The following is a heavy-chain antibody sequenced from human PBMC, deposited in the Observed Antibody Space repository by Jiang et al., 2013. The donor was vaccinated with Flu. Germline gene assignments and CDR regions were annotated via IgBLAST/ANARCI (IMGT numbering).Heavy chain of an antibody. V-gene: IGHV4-4*07. CDR2: ITTSGSL. CDR1: GGSISRYY. CDR3: ARDGGSSWWSFDS. J-gene: IGHJ4*02. Sequence: LLKPSETLSLTCSVSGGSISRYYLSWIRQPAGKGLEWIGRITTSGSLNYNPSLKSRVTMSVDTSTNQFSLRLSSVTAADTAMYYCARDGGSSWWSFDSWGQGAQVIVSS. D-gene: IGHD6-13*01.